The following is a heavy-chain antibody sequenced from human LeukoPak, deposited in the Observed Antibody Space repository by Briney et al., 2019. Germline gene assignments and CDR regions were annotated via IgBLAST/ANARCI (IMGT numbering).Heavy chain of an antibody. J-gene: IGHJ4*02. CDR2: ISGSGGST. Sequence: GGSLRLSCAASGFTFSSYSMDWVRQAPGKGLEWVSAISGSGGSTYYADSVKGRFTISRDNSKNTLSLQMNSLRAEDTAVYYCARGAGITMVRGADHFDYWGQGTLVTVSS. V-gene: IGHV3-23*01. CDR1: GFTFSSYS. CDR3: ARGAGITMVRGADHFDY. D-gene: IGHD3-10*01.